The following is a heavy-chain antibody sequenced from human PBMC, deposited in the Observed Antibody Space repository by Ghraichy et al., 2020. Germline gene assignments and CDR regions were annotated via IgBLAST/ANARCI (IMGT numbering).Heavy chain of an antibody. CDR3: ARDNWGSIDY. D-gene: IGHD7-27*01. CDR1: GFTFSSHC. J-gene: IGHJ4*02. Sequence: GGSLRLSCAASGFTFSSHCMHWVRQAPGKGLVALSHINGAETTTTYAESVKGRFTISRDNAKNTLYLQMNSLRAEDTAIYYCARDNWGSIDYWGQGTLVTVSS. CDR2: INGAETTT. V-gene: IGHV3-74*03.